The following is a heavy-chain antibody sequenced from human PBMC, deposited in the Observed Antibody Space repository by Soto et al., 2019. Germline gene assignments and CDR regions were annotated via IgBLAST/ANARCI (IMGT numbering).Heavy chain of an antibody. Sequence: SETLSLTCTVSGGSISSYYLSWIRQPPGKGLEWIGYVYNSGSTNYNPPLKSRVTISVDTSKNQFSLKMNFVTAADTAVYYCAKYDWNNWFDPWGHGTLVTVSS. CDR1: GGSISSYY. D-gene: IGHD1-20*01. CDR3: AKYDWNNWFDP. J-gene: IGHJ5*02. CDR2: VYNSGST. V-gene: IGHV4-59*01.